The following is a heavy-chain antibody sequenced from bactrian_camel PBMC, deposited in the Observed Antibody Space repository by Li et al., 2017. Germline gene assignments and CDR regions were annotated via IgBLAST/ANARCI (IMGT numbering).Heavy chain of an antibody. J-gene: IGHJ4*01. Sequence: VQLVESGGDLVHPGGSLRLSCAPSGLSVSDFSMAWFRQSPGKEREGVAAIDSNGSTNYGDSVKGRFTISKDNAKNTLYLQMNSLKPEDTAVYFCAADVLRTYCRGGHCPKWNYWGQGTQVTVS. CDR2: IDSNGST. CDR1: GLSVSDFS. CDR3: AADVLRTYCRGGHCPKWNY. D-gene: IGHD2*01. V-gene: IGHV3S53*01.